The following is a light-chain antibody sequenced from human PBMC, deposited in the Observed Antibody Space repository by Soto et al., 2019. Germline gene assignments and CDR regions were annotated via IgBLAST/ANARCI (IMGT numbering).Light chain of an antibody. J-gene: IGKJ1*01. CDR2: AVS. CDR1: QSLLQSDGNTY. Sequence: IVMTQTPLSLSVTPGQPASISCKSSQSLLQSDGNTYLYWYLQKPGQPPQLLIYAVSNRFSGVPDRFSGSGSGTDFTLTISSLQPEDFATYYCLQDYNYPRTFGQGTKVDIK. CDR3: LQDYNYPRT. V-gene: IGKV2D-29*01.